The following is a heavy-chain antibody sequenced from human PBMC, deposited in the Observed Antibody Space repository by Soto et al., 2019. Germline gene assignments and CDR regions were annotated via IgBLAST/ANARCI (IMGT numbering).Heavy chain of an antibody. V-gene: IGHV3-9*01. J-gene: IGHJ5*02. CDR3: VKASVYSSSQGWFDP. Sequence: SMRLACAAAASSFHGSSIGWVRQPPGKGLEWVSGISCNSGKTDYADYLKGRFTITRDKAKNPLYLQMNSLRAEDTALYYCVKASVYSSSQGWFDPWGQGTMVTVSS. CDR1: ASSFHGSS. CDR2: ISCNSGKT. D-gene: IGHD6-6*01.